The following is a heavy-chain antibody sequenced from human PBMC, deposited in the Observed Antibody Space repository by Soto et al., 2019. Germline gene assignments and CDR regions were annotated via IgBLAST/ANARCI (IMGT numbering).Heavy chain of an antibody. CDR3: ARVAAGTSYYYGMDV. CDR2: IYSGDRT. Sequence: GGSLRLSCAASGFTVSSNYMSWVRQAPGKGLEWVSVIYSGDRTYYADSMKSRFTISRHNFKNTLYLQMSRLRAEVTAVYYCARVAAGTSYYYGMDVWGQGTTVTVSS. V-gene: IGHV3-53*04. CDR1: GFTVSSNY. D-gene: IGHD6-19*01. J-gene: IGHJ6*02.